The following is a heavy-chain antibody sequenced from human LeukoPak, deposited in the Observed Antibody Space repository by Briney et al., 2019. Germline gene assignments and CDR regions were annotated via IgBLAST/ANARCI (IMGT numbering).Heavy chain of an antibody. CDR1: GFTFSSYW. J-gene: IGHJ5*02. D-gene: IGHD3-10*01. Sequence: GGSLRLSCAASGFTFSSYWMSWVRQAPGKGLEWVANIKQDGSEKYYVDSVKGRFTISRDNAKNSLYLQMNSLRAEDTAVYYCARGCGSGSFNANWFDPWGQGTLVTVSS. CDR2: IKQDGSEK. CDR3: ARGCGSGSFNANWFDP. V-gene: IGHV3-7*01.